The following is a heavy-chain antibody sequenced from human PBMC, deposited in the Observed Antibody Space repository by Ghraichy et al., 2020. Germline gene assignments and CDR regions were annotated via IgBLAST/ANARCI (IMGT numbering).Heavy chain of an antibody. Sequence: LSLTCAASGFTFSSYAMHWVRQAPGKGLEWVAVISYDGSNKYYADSVKGRFTISRDNSKNTLYLQMNSLRAEDTAVYYCATLSLGVKDCSGGSCQGDYWGQGPLVTVSA. D-gene: IGHD2-15*01. CDR1: GFTFSSYA. CDR2: ISYDGSNK. V-gene: IGHV3-30-3*01. CDR3: ATLSLGVKDCSGGSCQGDY. J-gene: IGHJ4*02.